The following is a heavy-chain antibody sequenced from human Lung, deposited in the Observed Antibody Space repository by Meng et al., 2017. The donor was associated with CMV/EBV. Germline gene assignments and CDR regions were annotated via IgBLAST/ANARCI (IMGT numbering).Heavy chain of an antibody. D-gene: IGHD1-26*01. CDR3: AKGAGSVGSIHCDY. Sequence: GGSLGLXCAASGFIFSSYGMHWVRQAPGKGLEWVAVIWYDGSEKYYADSVKGRFIISRDNSRNMLYLQMSSLRAEDTAVYYCAKGAGSVGSIHCDYGGKGTXVTVSS. CDR2: IWYDGSEK. CDR1: GFIFSSYG. J-gene: IGHJ4*02. V-gene: IGHV3-33*06.